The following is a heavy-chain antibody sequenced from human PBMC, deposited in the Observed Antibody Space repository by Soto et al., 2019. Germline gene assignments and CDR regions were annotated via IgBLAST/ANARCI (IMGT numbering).Heavy chain of an antibody. CDR1: GYPFTRYY. CDR3: ARVRDRYCSSTSCYDMDV. V-gene: IGHV1-46*03. J-gene: IGHJ6*03. D-gene: IGHD2-2*01. Sequence: ASVKGSCKASGYPFTRYYMHWVRQAPGQGLEWMGIINPSGGSTSYAQKFQGRVTMTRDTSTSTVYMELSSLRSEDTAVYYCARVRDRYCSSTSCYDMDVWGKGTTVTVSS. CDR2: INPSGGST.